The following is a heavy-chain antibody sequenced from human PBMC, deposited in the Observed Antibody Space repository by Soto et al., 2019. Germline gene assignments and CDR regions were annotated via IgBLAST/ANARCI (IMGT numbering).Heavy chain of an antibody. J-gene: IGHJ5*02. V-gene: IGHV2-5*01. D-gene: IGHD4-17*01. Sequence: SGPTLVNPTQTLTLTCTFSGFSLNTGGVGVGWIRQPPGKALDWLALIHWNEDKRYSPSLKSRLTITKDTSKNQVVLTMTNLDPVDTATYYCAHRGYGDYPRDNWFDPWGQGTLVTVSS. CDR1: GFSLNTGGVG. CDR3: AHRGYGDYPRDNWFDP. CDR2: IHWNEDK.